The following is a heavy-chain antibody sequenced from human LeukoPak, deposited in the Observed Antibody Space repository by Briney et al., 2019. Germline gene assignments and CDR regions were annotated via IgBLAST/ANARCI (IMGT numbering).Heavy chain of an antibody. D-gene: IGHD2-8*01. V-gene: IGHV4-34*01. CDR1: GGSFSGYY. Sequence: SETLSLTCAVYGGSFSGYYWSWIRQPPGKGLEWIGEINHSGSTNYNPSLKSRVTISVDTSKNQFSLKLSSVTAADTAVYYCAAVGYCTNGVCPTASDYWGQGTLVTVSS. CDR2: INHSGST. CDR3: AAVGYCTNGVCPTASDY. J-gene: IGHJ4*02.